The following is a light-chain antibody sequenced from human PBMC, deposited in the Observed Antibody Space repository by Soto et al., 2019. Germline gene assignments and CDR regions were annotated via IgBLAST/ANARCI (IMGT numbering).Light chain of an antibody. J-gene: IGKJ4*01. CDR1: QSVRAN. Sequence: EIVMTQSPATLSVSPGERATVSCRASQSVRANVAWYQQKPGQAPRLLIYGASTRATGVPARFSGSGSGTELTLTISSLQSEDFALYYCQQYNSWPPLTFGGGTKVEIK. CDR3: QQYNSWPPLT. V-gene: IGKV3-15*01. CDR2: GAS.